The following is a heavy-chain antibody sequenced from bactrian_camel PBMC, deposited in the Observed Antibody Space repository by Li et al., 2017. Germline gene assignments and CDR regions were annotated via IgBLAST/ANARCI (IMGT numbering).Heavy chain of an antibody. J-gene: IGHJ4*01. CDR2: IYTGGGDG. V-gene: IGHV3S40*01. Sequence: DVQLVESGGGSVQAGGSLRLSCSYTRRPNYVTWFRQGPGNGREGVAGIYTGGGDGYYADSVKGRFTISQDTDNAKNTVHLQMNSLKPEDTALYYCAAGPGGLVSVAASYKYWGQGTQVTVS. D-gene: IGHD1*01. CDR1: YTRRPNY. CDR3: AAGPGGLVSVAASYKY.